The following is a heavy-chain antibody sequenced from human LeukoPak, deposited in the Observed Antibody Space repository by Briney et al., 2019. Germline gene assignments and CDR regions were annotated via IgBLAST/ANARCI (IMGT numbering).Heavy chain of an antibody. CDR1: GITFSDYY. D-gene: IGHD3-22*01. CDR2: ISSSGSMI. CDR3: ASAVVESSGSFDY. J-gene: IGHJ4*02. Sequence: GGSLRLSCAASGITFSDYYMTWIRQAPGKGLEWVSYISSSGSMINYADSVKGRFTISRDNAKNSLYLQMNSLRAEDTAVYYCASAVVESSGSFDYWGQGTLVTVSS. V-gene: IGHV3-11*04.